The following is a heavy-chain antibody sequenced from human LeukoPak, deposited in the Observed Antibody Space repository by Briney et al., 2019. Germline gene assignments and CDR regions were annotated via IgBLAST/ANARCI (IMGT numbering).Heavy chain of an antibody. J-gene: IGHJ4*02. Sequence: GGSLRLSCAASGFTFSSYAMSWVRQAPGKGLEWVSAISGSGGNTYYADSVKGRFTISRDNSKNTVYLQMNSLRAEDTAVYYCARLTPYVWGYDYWGQGTLVTVSS. CDR3: ARLTPYVWGYDY. D-gene: IGHD3-16*01. CDR1: GFTFSSYA. CDR2: ISGSGGNT. V-gene: IGHV3-23*01.